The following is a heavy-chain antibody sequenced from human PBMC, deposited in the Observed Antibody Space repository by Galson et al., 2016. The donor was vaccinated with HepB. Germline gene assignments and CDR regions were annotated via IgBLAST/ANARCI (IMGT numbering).Heavy chain of an antibody. V-gene: IGHV4-34*01. J-gene: IGHJ4*02. Sequence: SETLSLTCGVFGGSFNDYFWSWIRQSPEKGLEWIGEINQSGRTNYNPSLTSRVRISLATSKRQFYLNLTSVTAADSAMYYCARAFYRPFDYWGPGTLVTVSS. CDR3: ARAFYRPFDY. CDR1: GGSFNDYF. D-gene: IGHD1-14*01. CDR2: INQSGRT.